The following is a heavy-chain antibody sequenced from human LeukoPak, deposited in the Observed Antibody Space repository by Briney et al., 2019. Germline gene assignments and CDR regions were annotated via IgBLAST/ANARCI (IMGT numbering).Heavy chain of an antibody. CDR3: ARDGAGYCSGGSCYSYYYYYMDV. Sequence: ASVKVSCKASGYTFTGYYMHWVRQAPGQGLEWMGWINPNSGGTNYAQKFQSRVTMTRDTSISTAYMELSRLRSDDTAVYYCARDGAGYCSGGSCYSYYYYYMDVWGKGTTVTVSS. D-gene: IGHD2-15*01. V-gene: IGHV1-2*02. CDR2: INPNSGGT. CDR1: GYTFTGYY. J-gene: IGHJ6*03.